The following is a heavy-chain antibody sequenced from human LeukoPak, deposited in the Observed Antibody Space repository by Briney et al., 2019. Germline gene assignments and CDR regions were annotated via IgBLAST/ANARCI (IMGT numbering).Heavy chain of an antibody. D-gene: IGHD2-8*01. V-gene: IGHV3-11*01. CDR1: GFTFSDYY. CDR3: ARAVPAHCTQKYFQH. J-gene: IGHJ1*01. Sequence: GGSLRQSCAASGFTFSDYYMSWIRPAPGRGLEGVSDISSSGSTIYYADSGKGRFTISRDNAKSSLYLQMNSLRAEDTAVYYCARAVPAHCTQKYFQHWGQGTLVTVSS. CDR2: ISSSGSTI.